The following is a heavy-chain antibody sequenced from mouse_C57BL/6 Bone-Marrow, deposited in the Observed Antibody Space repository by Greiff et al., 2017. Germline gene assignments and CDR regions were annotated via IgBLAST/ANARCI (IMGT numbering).Heavy chain of an antibody. V-gene: IGHV1-69*01. J-gene: IGHJ2*01. CDR3: ATSYYYGYFDY. CDR1: GYTFTSYW. Sequence: VQLQQPGAELVMPGASVKLSCKASGYTFTSYWMHWVKQRPGQGLEWIGEIDPSDSYTNYNQKFKGKFTLTVDKSSSTAYLQLSSLTSADSAVYCCATSYYYGYFDYWGQGTTLTVSS. D-gene: IGHD1-1*01. CDR2: IDPSDSYT.